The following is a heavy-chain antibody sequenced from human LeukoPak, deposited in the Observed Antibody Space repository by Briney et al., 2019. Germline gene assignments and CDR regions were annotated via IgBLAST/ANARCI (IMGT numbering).Heavy chain of an antibody. Sequence: GGSLRLSCAASLFTFSSYAMSWVRQAPGKGLEWVSAISGSGGSTYYADSVKGRFTISRDNSKNTLYLQMNSLRAEDTAVYYCAKDTYYDILTGYQRAYYVDYWGQGTLVTVSS. CDR3: AKDTYYDILTGYQRAYYVDY. V-gene: IGHV3-23*01. J-gene: IGHJ4*02. D-gene: IGHD3-9*01. CDR1: LFTFSSYA. CDR2: ISGSGGST.